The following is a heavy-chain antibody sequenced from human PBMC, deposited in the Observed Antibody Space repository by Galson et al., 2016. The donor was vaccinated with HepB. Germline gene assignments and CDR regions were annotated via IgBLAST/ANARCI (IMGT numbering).Heavy chain of an antibody. Sequence: CAISGDSVSSNNAGWNWIRQSPSRGLEWLGKTYYWSKWYNDYSVSLKGRITITSDTSKNQFSLHLNSVPPEDTAVYYCAREPPVVPPTYYYYMDVWGEGTTVTVSS. CDR2: TYYWSKWYN. J-gene: IGHJ6*03. CDR1: GDSVSSNNAG. CDR3: AREPPVVPPTYYYYMDV. D-gene: IGHD2-2*01. V-gene: IGHV6-1*01.